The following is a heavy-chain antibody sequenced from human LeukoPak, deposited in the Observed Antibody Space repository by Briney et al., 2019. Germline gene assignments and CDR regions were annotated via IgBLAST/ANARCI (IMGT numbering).Heavy chain of an antibody. CDR2: ISSSCGTT. Sequence: GGSLRLSCAASGFTFSSYAMKWVRQAPGKGLEWVSVISSSCGTTYYSDSVKGRFIISRDNSKNTLYLQMNSLRAEDTAVYYCAKAGIAVPATPEYCGQGTQVTVSS. CDR3: AKAGIAVPATPEY. J-gene: IGHJ4*02. CDR1: GFTFSSYA. D-gene: IGHD6-19*01. V-gene: IGHV3-23*01.